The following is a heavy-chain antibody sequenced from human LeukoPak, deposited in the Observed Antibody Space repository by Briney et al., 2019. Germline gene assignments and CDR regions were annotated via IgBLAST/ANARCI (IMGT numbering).Heavy chain of an antibody. CDR2: INHSGST. Sequence: SETLSLTCAVYGWSFSGYYWSWIRQPPGKGLEWSGEINHSGSTNYNPSLKSRVTISVDTSKNQFSLKLSSVTAADTAVYYCARDGYYYGSGSYYPPSYYFDYWGQGTLVTVSS. V-gene: IGHV4-34*01. CDR3: ARDGYYYGSGSYYPPSYYFDY. J-gene: IGHJ4*02. CDR1: GWSFSGYY. D-gene: IGHD3-10*01.